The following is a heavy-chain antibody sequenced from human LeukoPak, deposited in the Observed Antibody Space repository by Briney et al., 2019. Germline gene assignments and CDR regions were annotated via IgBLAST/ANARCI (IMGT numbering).Heavy chain of an antibody. D-gene: IGHD3-22*01. J-gene: IGHJ4*02. CDR1: GFTFSSYA. CDR2: IYSGGST. V-gene: IGHV3-53*01. Sequence: GGSLKLSCAASGFTFSSYAMSWVRQAPGKGLEWVSVIYSGGSTYYADSVKGRFTISRDNSKNTLYLQMNSLRAEDTAVYYCARVVDYYDSSGYFDYWGQGTLVTVSS. CDR3: ARVVDYYDSSGYFDY.